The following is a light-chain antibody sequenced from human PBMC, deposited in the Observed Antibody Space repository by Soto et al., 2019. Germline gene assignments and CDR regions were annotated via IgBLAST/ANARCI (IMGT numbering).Light chain of an antibody. CDR3: HLYGSSPWT. V-gene: IGKV3-20*01. Sequence: EIVLTQSPDTLSLSPGERATLSCRASQSVSSSYLAWYQQKPGQAPRLLIYGASSRATGIPDRFSGSGSGTDFTLTISGLEPEDFAVYYCHLYGSSPWTFGQGTKVEIK. CDR2: GAS. J-gene: IGKJ1*01. CDR1: QSVSSSY.